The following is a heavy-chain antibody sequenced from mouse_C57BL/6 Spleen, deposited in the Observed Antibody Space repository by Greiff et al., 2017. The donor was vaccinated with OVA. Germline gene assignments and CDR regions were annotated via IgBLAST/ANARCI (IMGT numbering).Heavy chain of an antibody. D-gene: IGHD1-1*02. Sequence: VQLQQSGPELVKPGASVKISCKASGYSFTGYYMHWVKQSHGNILDWIGYIYPYNGVSSYNQKFKGKATLTVDKSSSTAYMELRSLTSEDSAVYYCARGGVAGTHSLYAMDYWGQGTSVTVSS. J-gene: IGHJ4*01. CDR3: ARGGVAGTHSLYAMDY. V-gene: IGHV1-31*01. CDR2: IYPYNGVS. CDR1: GYSFTGYY.